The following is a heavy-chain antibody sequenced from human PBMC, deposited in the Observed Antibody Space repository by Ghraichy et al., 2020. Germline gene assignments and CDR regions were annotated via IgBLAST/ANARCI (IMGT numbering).Heavy chain of an antibody. Sequence: SQTLSLTCAVSGGSISSGGYSWSWIRQPPGKGLEWIGYIYYSGSTYYNPSLKSRVTISVDTSKNQFSLKLSSVTAADTAVYYCARDLWVLDYYYMDVWGKGTTVTVSS. CDR2: IYYSGST. CDR3: ARDLWVLDYYYMDV. V-gene: IGHV4-30-4*07. D-gene: IGHD1-26*01. CDR1: GGSISSGGYS. J-gene: IGHJ6*03.